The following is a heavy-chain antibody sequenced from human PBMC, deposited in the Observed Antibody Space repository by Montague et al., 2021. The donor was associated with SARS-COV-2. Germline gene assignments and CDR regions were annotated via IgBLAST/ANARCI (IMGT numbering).Heavy chain of an antibody. J-gene: IGHJ4*02. CDR1: GGSISSYY. D-gene: IGHD7-27*01. V-gene: IGHV4-59*01. CDR3: ALGFDY. CDR2: IYYSGST. Sequence: SETLSLTCTVSGGSISSYYWSWSRQPPGKGLKWIGYIYYSGSTNYNPSIKSRVTISVDTSKNQFSLKLSSVTTADTAVYYCALGFDYWGQGTLVTVSS.